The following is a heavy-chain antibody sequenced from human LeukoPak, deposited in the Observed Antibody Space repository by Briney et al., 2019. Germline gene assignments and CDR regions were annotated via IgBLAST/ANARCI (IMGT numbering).Heavy chain of an antibody. CDR3: TKYYSDSTGYYLGDY. Sequence: GGSLRLSCAASGFTFSSFEMNWVRQAPGKGLEWVSYISSSGSTIYYADSVKGRFTISRDNAKNSLYLQMSSLRAEDTAVYYCTKYYSDSTGYYLGDYWGQGTLVTVSS. CDR2: ISSSGSTI. J-gene: IGHJ4*02. D-gene: IGHD3-22*01. V-gene: IGHV3-48*03. CDR1: GFTFSSFE.